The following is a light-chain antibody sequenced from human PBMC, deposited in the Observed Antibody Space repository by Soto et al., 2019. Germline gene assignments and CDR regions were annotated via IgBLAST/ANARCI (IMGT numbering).Light chain of an antibody. CDR1: QTFSSH. J-gene: IGKJ5*01. CDR2: DAS. V-gene: IGKV3-11*01. CDR3: QQRSTWPPVIT. Sequence: EIVLTQSPATLSLSPGERATLSCRASQTFSSHLAWYQQKPGQAPRLLIYDASKRAAGIPARFSGRGSGTDFTLTISSFEPEDFALYYCQQRSTWPPVITFGQGTRLEIK.